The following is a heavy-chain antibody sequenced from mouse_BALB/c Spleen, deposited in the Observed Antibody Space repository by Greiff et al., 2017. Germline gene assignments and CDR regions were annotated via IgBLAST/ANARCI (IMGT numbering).Heavy chain of an antibody. Sequence: EVQLQQSGAELVKPGASVKLSCTASGFNIKDTYMHWVKQRPEQGLEWIGRIDPANGNTKYDPKFQGKATITADTSSNTAYLQLSSLTSEDTAVYYCARDWVPYWYFDVWGAGTTVTVSS. D-gene: IGHD4-1*01. CDR1: GFNIKDTY. CDR2: IDPANGNT. CDR3: ARDWVPYWYFDV. V-gene: IGHV14-3*02. J-gene: IGHJ1*01.